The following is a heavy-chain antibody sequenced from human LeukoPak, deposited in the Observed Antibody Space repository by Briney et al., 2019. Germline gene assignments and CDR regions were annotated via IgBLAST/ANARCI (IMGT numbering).Heavy chain of an antibody. CDR1: GFTFSSYW. V-gene: IGHV3-7*01. Sequence: GGSLRLSCAASGFTFSSYWMSWVRQAPGKGLEWVANIKQDGSEKYYVDSVKGRFTISRDNAKNSLYLRINSLRAEDTAVYYCARDGEYYNLLTGYYGMDVWGQGTTVTVSS. CDR2: IKQDGSEK. CDR3: ARDGEYYNLLTGYYGMDV. J-gene: IGHJ6*02. D-gene: IGHD3-9*01.